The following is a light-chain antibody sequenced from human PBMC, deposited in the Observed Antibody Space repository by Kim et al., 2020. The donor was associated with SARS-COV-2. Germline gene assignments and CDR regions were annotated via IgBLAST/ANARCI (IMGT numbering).Light chain of an antibody. J-gene: IGKJ1*01. CDR2: DAS. CDR1: QSVISGY. CDR3: QQYGSSPRT. V-gene: IGKV3-20*01. Sequence: CQGESAPLACKASQSVISGYLAWYQQKPGQSPRLLIYDASSRATGIPDRFSGSGSGTDFTLTISRLEPEDFAVYYCQQYGSSPRTFGQGTKVEIK.